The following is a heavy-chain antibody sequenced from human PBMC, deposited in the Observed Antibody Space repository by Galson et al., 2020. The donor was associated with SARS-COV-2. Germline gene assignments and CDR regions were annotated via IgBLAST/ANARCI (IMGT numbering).Heavy chain of an antibody. V-gene: IGHV4-34*01. Sequence: SETLSLTCAVYGGSFSGYFWSWIRQPPGKGLEWIGEVNHSGSTNYNPSLKSRVTISVDTSKNQFSLKLSSVTAADTAVYYCARGLDGTGRFNGWDYWGQGTLLTVSS. CDR3: ARGLDGTGRFNGWDY. CDR1: GGSFSGYF. CDR2: VNHSGST. D-gene: IGHD2-8*02. J-gene: IGHJ4*02.